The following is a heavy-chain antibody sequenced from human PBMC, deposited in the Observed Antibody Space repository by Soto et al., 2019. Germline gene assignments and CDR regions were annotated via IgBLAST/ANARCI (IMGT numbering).Heavy chain of an antibody. CDR3: ARDHIYYDSSGYYYVGFDY. CDR2: IYYSGST. V-gene: IGHV4-59*01. Sequence: SETLSLTCTVSGGSISSYYWSWIRQPPGKGLGWIGYIYYSGSTNYNPSLKSRVTISVDTSKNQFSLKLSSVTAADTAVYYCARDHIYYDSSGYYYVGFDYWGQGTLVTVSS. D-gene: IGHD3-22*01. J-gene: IGHJ4*02. CDR1: GGSISSYY.